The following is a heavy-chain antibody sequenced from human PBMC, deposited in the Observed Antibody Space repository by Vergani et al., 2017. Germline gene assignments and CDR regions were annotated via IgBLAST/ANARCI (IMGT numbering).Heavy chain of an antibody. CDR3: ARHLVSNPPSMRYYYGMDV. CDR2: IYPGDSDT. Sequence: EVQLVPSGAEVKTPGESLKISCKGSGYSFTSYWIGWVRQMPGKGLEWMGIIYPGDSDTRYSPSFQGQVTISADKSISTAYLQWSSLKASDTAMYYCARHLVSNPPSMRYYYGMDVWGQGTTVTVSS. CDR1: GYSFTSYW. V-gene: IGHV5-51*01. J-gene: IGHJ6*02.